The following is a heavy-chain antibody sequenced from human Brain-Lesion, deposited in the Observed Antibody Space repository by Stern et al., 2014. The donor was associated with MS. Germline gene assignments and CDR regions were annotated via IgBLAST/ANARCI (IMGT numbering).Heavy chain of an antibody. D-gene: IGHD2-2*01. CDR3: ARVDCSGTNCFYYYYGMDV. V-gene: IGHV3-21*01. CDR1: GFTFNSYT. CDR2: ISVGTAYI. J-gene: IGHJ6*02. Sequence: VQLGQSGGGLVQPGGSLRLSCEASGFTFNSYTMNWVRQAPGKGLEWVSSISVGTAYICYADSVKGRFTLSRDKAKNSLFLQMNPLRAEDTGVYYCARVDCSGTNCFYYYYGMDVWGQGTTVTVSS.